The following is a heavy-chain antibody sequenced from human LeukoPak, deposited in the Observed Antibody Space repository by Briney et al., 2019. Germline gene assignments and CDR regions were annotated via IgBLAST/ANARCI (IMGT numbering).Heavy chain of an antibody. CDR2: IYSGGST. CDR1: GFTVSSNY. D-gene: IGHD3-22*01. Sequence: PGGSLRLSCAASGFTVSSNYMSWVRQAPGKGLEWVSVIYSGGSTYYADSVKGRFTISRDNSKNTLYLQMNSLRAEDTAVYYRARGPHYYDSSGYSLDYWGQGTLVTVSS. V-gene: IGHV3-66*01. CDR3: ARGPHYYDSSGYSLDY. J-gene: IGHJ4*02.